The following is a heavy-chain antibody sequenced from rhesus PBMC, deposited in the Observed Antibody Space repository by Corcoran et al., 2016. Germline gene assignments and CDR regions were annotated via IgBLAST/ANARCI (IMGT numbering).Heavy chain of an antibody. V-gene: IGHV4S11*01. CDR2: IYGSCSTT. Sequence: QVQLQESGPGLVKPLETLSLTCAVSGGSIRSNYWRWNRQPPRRGLGWIGNIYGSCSTTNDNPSLKSRVTLSVDTAKNQFSLKRSSVTAAYTAVYYCARDSLYEYDYGYYYTPWDYWGQGVLVTVSS. CDR3: ARDSLYEYDYGYYYTPWDY. J-gene: IGHJ4*01. CDR1: GGSIRSNY. D-gene: IGHD3S6*01.